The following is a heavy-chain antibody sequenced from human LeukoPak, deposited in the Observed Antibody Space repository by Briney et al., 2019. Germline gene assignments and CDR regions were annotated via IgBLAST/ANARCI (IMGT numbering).Heavy chain of an antibody. CDR3: AKYIAAAGTCFDY. Sequence: GGSLRLSCAASGFTFSSYAMRWVRQAPGKGLEWVSTIRSSGNTYYADSVEGRFTISRDNSKNTLYLQMNSLRAEDTAVYYCAKYIAAAGTCFDYWGQGTLVTVSS. V-gene: IGHV3-23*01. D-gene: IGHD6-13*01. CDR2: IRSSGNT. CDR1: GFTFSSYA. J-gene: IGHJ4*02.